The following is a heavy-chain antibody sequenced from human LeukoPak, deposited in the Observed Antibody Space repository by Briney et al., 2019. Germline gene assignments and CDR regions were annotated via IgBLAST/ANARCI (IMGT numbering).Heavy chain of an antibody. Sequence: GASVKVSCKVSGYTLTELSMHWVRQAPGKGLEWMGGFDPEDGETIYAQKFQGRVTMTEDTSTDTAYMELSSLRSEDTAVYYCATSTSGGPLYYMDVWGKGTTVTVSS. CDR2: FDPEDGET. CDR3: ATSTSGGPLYYMDV. V-gene: IGHV1-24*01. J-gene: IGHJ6*03. CDR1: GYTLTELS. D-gene: IGHD6-25*01.